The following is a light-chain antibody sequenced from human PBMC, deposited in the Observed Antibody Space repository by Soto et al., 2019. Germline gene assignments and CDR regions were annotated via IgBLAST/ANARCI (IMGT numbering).Light chain of an antibody. V-gene: IGLV2-14*01. CDR1: SSDVGGYNY. Sequence: QSALTQPASVSGSPGQSITISCTGTSSDVGGYNYVSWYQQHPGKAPKLMIYDVSNRPSGVSNRFSGSNSGNTASLTISGLQAEDEADYYCSSYTSSRTLLYVFGTGTKLNVL. CDR3: SSYTSSRTLLYV. CDR2: DVS. J-gene: IGLJ1*01.